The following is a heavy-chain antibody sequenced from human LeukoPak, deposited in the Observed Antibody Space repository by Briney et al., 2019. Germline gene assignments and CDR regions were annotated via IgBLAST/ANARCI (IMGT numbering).Heavy chain of an antibody. CDR1: GYTFTYRY. D-gene: IGHD5-12*01. V-gene: IGHV1-45*02. CDR2: ITPFNGNT. CDR3: AYSGYARYYFDY. J-gene: IGHJ4*02. Sequence: GSSVKVSCKASGYTFTYRYLHWVRQAPGQALEWMGWITPFNGNTNYAQKFQDRVTITRDRSISTAYMELSSLRSEDTAMYYCAYSGYARYYFDYWGQGTLVTVSS.